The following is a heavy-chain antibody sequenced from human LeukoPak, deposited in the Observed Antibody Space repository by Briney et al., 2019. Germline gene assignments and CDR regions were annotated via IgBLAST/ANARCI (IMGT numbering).Heavy chain of an antibody. D-gene: IGHD2-8*01. Sequence: ASVKVSCKTSGYTFPSHYMHWVRQAPGQGLEWMGAINPSGDRTNYAQNFQVRVTMTRDTSTSTLYMELSGLISEDTAVYYCVREKVMAGKTFDFWGQGTLITVSS. J-gene: IGHJ4*02. CDR3: VREKVMAGKTFDF. CDR2: INPSGDRT. V-gene: IGHV1-46*01. CDR1: GYTFPSHY.